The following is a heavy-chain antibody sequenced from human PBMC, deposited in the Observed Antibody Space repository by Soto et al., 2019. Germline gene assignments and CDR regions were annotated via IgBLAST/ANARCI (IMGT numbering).Heavy chain of an antibody. V-gene: IGHV1-69*13. CDR2: IIPIFGIA. CDR3: ARDHRYCISTSCYAFYYYYGMDV. Sequence: GASVKVSCKASGGTFSSYAISWVRQAPGQGLEWMGGIIPIFGIANYAQKFQGRVTITADESTSTAYMELSSLRSEDTAVYYCARDHRYCISTSCYAFYYYYGMDVWGQGTTVTVSS. D-gene: IGHD2-2*01. J-gene: IGHJ6*02. CDR1: GGTFSSYA.